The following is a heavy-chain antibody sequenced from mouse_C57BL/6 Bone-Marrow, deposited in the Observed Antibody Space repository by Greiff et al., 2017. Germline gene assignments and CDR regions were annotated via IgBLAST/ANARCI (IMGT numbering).Heavy chain of an antibody. Sequence: QVQLQQSGAELVRPGTSVKMSCKASGYTFTNYWIGWAKQRPGHGLEWIGDIYPGGGYTNYNEQFKGKATLTADKSSSTAYMQFSSLTSEDSAIYYCARYKVVAHFDYWGQGTTLTVSS. J-gene: IGHJ2*01. D-gene: IGHD1-1*01. CDR3: ARYKVVAHFDY. V-gene: IGHV1-63*01. CDR2: IYPGGGYT. CDR1: GYTFTNYW.